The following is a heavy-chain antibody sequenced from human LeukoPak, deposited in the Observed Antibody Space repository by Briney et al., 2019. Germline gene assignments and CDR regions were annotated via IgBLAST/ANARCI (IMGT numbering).Heavy chain of an antibody. CDR2: IYKTGST. CDR1: ADSITSGGYY. CDR3: ARDVLR. Sequence: SETLSLTCTVSADSITSGGYYWSWIRQRPGKGLEWIGYIYKTGSTYYNPSLKSRVTMSVDTSRNQFSLKVNSVTAADTAVYYCARDVLRWGQGTLVTVSS. V-gene: IGHV4-31*03. J-gene: IGHJ4*02.